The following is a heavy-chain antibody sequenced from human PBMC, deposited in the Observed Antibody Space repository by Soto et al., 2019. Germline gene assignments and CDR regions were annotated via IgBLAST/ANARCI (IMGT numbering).Heavy chain of an antibody. Sequence: ETLSLTCTVSGGSISSSSYYWGWIRQPPGKGLEWIGSIYYSGSTYYNPTLKSRVTISVDTSKNQFSLKLSSVTAADTAVYYCARRLTGTTGHWARHTRKPFDYWGQGTLVTVSS. V-gene: IGHV4-39*01. CDR3: ARRLTGTTGHWARHTRKPFDY. CDR2: IYYSGST. J-gene: IGHJ4*02. CDR1: GGSISSSSYY. D-gene: IGHD1-20*01.